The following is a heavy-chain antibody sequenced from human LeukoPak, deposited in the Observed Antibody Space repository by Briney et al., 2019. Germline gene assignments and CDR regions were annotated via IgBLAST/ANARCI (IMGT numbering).Heavy chain of an antibody. V-gene: IGHV4-38-2*01. Sequence: SETLSLTCAVSGYSISSDYYCGWIRPPPGKGLEWVESIYHSGSTYYNPSLKSRVTLSVDTSKNQFSLKLSSVTAADTAVYYCARSHCSGDSGNSNPTHFDYWGQGTLVTVSS. CDR1: GYSISSDYY. D-gene: IGHD2-15*01. J-gene: IGHJ4*02. CDR2: IYHSGST. CDR3: ARSHCSGDSGNSNPTHFDY.